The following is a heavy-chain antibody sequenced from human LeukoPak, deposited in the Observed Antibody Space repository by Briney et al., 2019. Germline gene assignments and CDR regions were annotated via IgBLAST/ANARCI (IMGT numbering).Heavy chain of an antibody. J-gene: IGHJ4*02. CDR2: IYYSGST. V-gene: IGHV4-59*01. CDR1: GGSISSYY. D-gene: IGHD6-13*01. Sequence: PETLSLTCTVSGGSISSYYWSWIRQPPGKGLEWIGYIYYSGSTNYNPSLKSRVTISVDTSKNQFSLILSSVTTADTAVYYCAREVVAAAGTVDYWGQGTLVTVSS. CDR3: AREVVAAAGTVDY.